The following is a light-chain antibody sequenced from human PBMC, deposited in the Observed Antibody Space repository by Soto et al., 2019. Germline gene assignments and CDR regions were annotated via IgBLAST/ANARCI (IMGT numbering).Light chain of an antibody. CDR1: QSISGT. CDR3: QQYNNWPWT. V-gene: IGKV3-15*01. Sequence: EIVMTQSPATLSVSPGGRATLSCRASQSISGTLAWYQQKPDQAPRLLIYGASTRATSIPARFSGSGSGTEFTLTISSLQSEDFAVYYCQQYNNWPWTFGHGTKVDIK. J-gene: IGKJ1*01. CDR2: GAS.